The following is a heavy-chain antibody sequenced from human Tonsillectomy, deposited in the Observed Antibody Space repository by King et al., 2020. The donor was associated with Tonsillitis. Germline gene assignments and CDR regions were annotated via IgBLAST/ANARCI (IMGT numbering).Heavy chain of an antibody. CDR2: IYSGGST. CDR3: ARLYCTNGVCHDY. J-gene: IGHJ4*02. Sequence: VQLVESGGGLIQPGGSLRLSCAASGFTVSSNYMSWVRQAPGKGLEWVSVIYSGGSTYYADSGKGRFTISRDNSKNTLYLQMNSLRAEDTAVYYCARLYCTNGVCHDYWGQGTLVTVSS. V-gene: IGHV3-53*01. CDR1: GFTVSSNY. D-gene: IGHD2-8*01.